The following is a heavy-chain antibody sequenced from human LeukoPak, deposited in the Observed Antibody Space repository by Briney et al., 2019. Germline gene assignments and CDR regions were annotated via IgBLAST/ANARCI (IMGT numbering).Heavy chain of an antibody. Sequence: GGSLRLSCAASGFTFSSYWMHWVRQAPGKGLVWVSRINSDGSSTSYADSVKGRFTISRVNAKNTLYLQMNSLRAEDTDVYYCARDYYDSSGYYYAQAVASDWFDPWGQGTLVTVSS. J-gene: IGHJ5*02. CDR2: INSDGSST. CDR1: GFTFSSYW. D-gene: IGHD3-22*01. CDR3: ARDYYDSSGYYYAQAVASDWFDP. V-gene: IGHV3-74*01.